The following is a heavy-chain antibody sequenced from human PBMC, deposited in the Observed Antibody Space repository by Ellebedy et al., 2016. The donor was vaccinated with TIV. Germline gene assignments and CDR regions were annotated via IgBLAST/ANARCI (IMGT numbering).Heavy chain of an antibody. D-gene: IGHD4-17*01. CDR2: IYTSGST. CDR1: GGSISSGSYY. Sequence: LRLSXTVSGGSISSGSYYWSWIRQPAGKGLEWIGRIYTSGSTNYNPSLKSRVTMSVDTSKNQFSLKLSSVTAADTAVYYCARASPTVTTKWFDPWGQGTLVTVSS. J-gene: IGHJ5*02. CDR3: ARASPTVTTKWFDP. V-gene: IGHV4-61*02.